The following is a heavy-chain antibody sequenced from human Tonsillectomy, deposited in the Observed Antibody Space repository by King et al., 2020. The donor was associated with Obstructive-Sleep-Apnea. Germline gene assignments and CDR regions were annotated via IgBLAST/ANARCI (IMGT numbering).Heavy chain of an antibody. J-gene: IGHJ3*02. D-gene: IGHD3/OR15-3a*01. CDR1: GFTFSSYA. Sequence: VQLVESGGGLVQPGGSLRLSCAASGFTFSSYAMSWVRQAPGKVLEWGSAISCSGGITYYADSVKGRFTISRDNSKNTLYLQMSSLRDEETAVYYCAKDWSGEDAFDIWGQGTMVTVSS. CDR2: ISCSGGIT. CDR3: AKDWSGEDAFDI. V-gene: IGHV3-23*04.